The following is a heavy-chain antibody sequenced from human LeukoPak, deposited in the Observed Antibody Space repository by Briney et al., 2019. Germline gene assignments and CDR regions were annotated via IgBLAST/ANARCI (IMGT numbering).Heavy chain of an antibody. D-gene: IGHD3-10*02. CDR2: INPNSGGT. V-gene: IGHV1-2*02. J-gene: IGHJ3*02. CDR1: GYTFTGCY. CDR3: ARGLFPRNDAFDI. Sequence: ASVKVSCKASGYTFTGCYMHWVRQAPGQGLEWMGWINPNSGGTNYAQKFQGRVTMTRDTSISTAYMELSRLRSDDTAVYYCARGLFPRNDAFDIWGQGTMVTVSS.